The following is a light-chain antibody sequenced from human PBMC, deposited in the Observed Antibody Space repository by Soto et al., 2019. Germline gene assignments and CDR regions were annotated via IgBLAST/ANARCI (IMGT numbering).Light chain of an antibody. V-gene: IGKV3-15*01. J-gene: IGKJ4*01. Sequence: EIVMTQSPATLSVSPGERATLSCRASQSVGRNLAWYQQKPGQAPRLLIYGASTRATGIPARFSGSGSETEFTLTISSLQSEDCAVYYCQQYKIWPEGFGGGTKVEIK. CDR2: GAS. CDR1: QSVGRN. CDR3: QQYKIWPEG.